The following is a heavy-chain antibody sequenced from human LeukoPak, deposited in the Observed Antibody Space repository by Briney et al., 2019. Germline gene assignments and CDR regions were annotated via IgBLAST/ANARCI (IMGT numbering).Heavy chain of an antibody. V-gene: IGHV3-53*01. CDR2: IYNGGNT. Sequence: GGSLRLSCAASGFIVSSNYMSWVRQAPGKGLEWVSVIYNGGNTYYADSVKGRFTISRDNSKNTLYLQMNSLRAEDTAVYYRASEWPPAYWGQGTLVTVSS. D-gene: IGHD3-3*01. J-gene: IGHJ4*02. CDR1: GFIVSSNY. CDR3: ASEWPPAY.